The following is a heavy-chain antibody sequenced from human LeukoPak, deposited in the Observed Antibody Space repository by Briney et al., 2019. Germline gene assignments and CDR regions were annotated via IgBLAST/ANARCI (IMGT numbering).Heavy chain of an antibody. J-gene: IGHJ4*02. CDR2: ISYDGSNK. CDR3: ARGSRDYVWGSHVEY. Sequence: GSLRLSCAASGFTFSSYGMHWVRQAPGKGLEWVAVISYDGSNKYYADSVKGRFTISRDNSKNTLYLQMNSLRAEDTAVYYCARGSRDYVWGSHVEYWGQGTLVTVSS. D-gene: IGHD3-16*01. CDR1: GFTFSSYG. V-gene: IGHV3-30*03.